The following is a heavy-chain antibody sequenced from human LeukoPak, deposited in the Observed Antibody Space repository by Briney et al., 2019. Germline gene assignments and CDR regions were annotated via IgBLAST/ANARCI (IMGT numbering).Heavy chain of an antibody. CDR1: GFTFSSYE. Sequence: GGSLRLSCAASGFTFSSYEMNWVRQAPGKGLEWVSYITGSGRSKHYADSVKGRFTISGDNAKHSLYLQMNSLRVEDTAVYYCATKVVGTSHYSHWGQGTLVTVSS. D-gene: IGHD6-19*01. CDR2: ITGSGRSK. CDR3: ATKVVGTSHYSH. V-gene: IGHV3-48*03. J-gene: IGHJ4*02.